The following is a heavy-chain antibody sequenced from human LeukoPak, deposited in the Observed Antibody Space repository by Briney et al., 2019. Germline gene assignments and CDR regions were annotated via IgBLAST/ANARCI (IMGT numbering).Heavy chain of an antibody. CDR3: ARSLTMVRAYDY. J-gene: IGHJ4*02. D-gene: IGHD3-10*01. CDR2: ISSSISTI. CDR1: GFTFSSYS. Sequence: PGGSLRLSCAASGFTFSSYSMNWVRQAPGKGLEWVSYISSSISTIYYADSVKGRFTISRDNSKNTVYLQMNSLRTEDTAVYYCARSLTMVRAYDYWGQGTLVTVSS. V-gene: IGHV3-48*01.